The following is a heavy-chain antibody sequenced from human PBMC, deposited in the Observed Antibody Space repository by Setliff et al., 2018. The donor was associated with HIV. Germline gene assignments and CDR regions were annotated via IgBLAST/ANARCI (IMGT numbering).Heavy chain of an antibody. D-gene: IGHD1-26*01. Sequence: ASVKVSCKASGYTFTSYAMNWVRQAPGQRLEWMGWINAVNGNTKYSEKFQGRVTMTTDTSTSTAYMELRSLRSDDTAVYYCARRATVTYYEYFENWGQGTQVTVSS. CDR2: INAVNGNT. CDR3: ARRATVTYYEYFEN. J-gene: IGHJ4*02. CDR1: GYTFTSYA. V-gene: IGHV1-3*01.